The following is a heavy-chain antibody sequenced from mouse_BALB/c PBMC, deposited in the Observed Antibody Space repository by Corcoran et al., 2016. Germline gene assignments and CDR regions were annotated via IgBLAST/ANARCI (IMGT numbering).Heavy chain of an antibody. D-gene: IGHD1-2*01. V-gene: IGHV9-1*02. J-gene: IGHJ3*01. CDR3: ASHGYVAY. CDR1: GYTFTNYG. CDR2: INTYTGEP. Sequence: QIQLVQSGPELKKPGETVKISCKASGYTFTNYGMNWVKQAPGKGLKWMGWINTYTGEPTYADDFKGRFAFSLETSASTAYLQINNLKNEDMATYFCASHGYVAYWGQGTLVTVSA.